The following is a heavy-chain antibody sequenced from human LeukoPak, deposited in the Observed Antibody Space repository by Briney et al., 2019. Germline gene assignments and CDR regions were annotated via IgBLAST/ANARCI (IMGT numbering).Heavy chain of an antibody. CDR1: GYSFTNYW. V-gene: IGHV5-51*01. D-gene: IGHD3-22*01. CDR3: ARHVAYYYDSSGYSTDAFDI. Sequence: GESLKISCKGSGYSFTNYWIGWVRQMPGKGLEWMGIIYPSDSDTRYSPSFQGQVTISADKSISTAYLQWSSLKASDTAMYYCARHVAYYYDSSGYSTDAFDIWGQGTMVTVSS. J-gene: IGHJ3*02. CDR2: IYPSDSDT.